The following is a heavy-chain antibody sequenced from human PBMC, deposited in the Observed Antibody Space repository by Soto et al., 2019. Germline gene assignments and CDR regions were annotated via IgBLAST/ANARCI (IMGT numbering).Heavy chain of an antibody. CDR1: GVTFSSYA. CDR2: ISYDGSNK. D-gene: IGHD5-12*01. J-gene: IGHJ4*02. CDR3: ARVTGWLQSNFDY. Sequence: XGSLRLSCAAAGVTFSSYARHWVRQAPGKGLEWVAVISYDGSNKYYADSVKGRFTISRDNSKNTLYLQMNSLRAEDTAVYYCARVTGWLQSNFDYWGQGSLVTVSP. V-gene: IGHV3-30-3*01.